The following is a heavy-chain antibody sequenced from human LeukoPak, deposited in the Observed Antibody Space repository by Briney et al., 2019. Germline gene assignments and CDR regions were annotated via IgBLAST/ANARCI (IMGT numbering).Heavy chain of an antibody. CDR1: GFTFSSHG. Sequence: GGSLRLSCAVSGFTFSSHGMNWVRQAPGKGLEWISYISSSNAIYYADSVKGRFTISRDNAKNLLYLQMNSLRAEDTSVYYCATWAGTASDFSGPFDYWGHGTLVTVSS. D-gene: IGHD6-25*01. V-gene: IGHV3-48*01. CDR3: ATWAGTASDFSGPFDY. J-gene: IGHJ5*01. CDR2: ISSSNAI.